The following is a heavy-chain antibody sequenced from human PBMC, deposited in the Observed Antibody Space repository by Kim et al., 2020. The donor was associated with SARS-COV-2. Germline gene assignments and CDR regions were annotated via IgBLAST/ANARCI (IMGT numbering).Heavy chain of an antibody. D-gene: IGHD2-15*01. Sequence: AQKFQGRVTITADESTSTAYMELSSLRSEDTAVYYCARVVVNDYYYGMDVWGQGTTVTVSS. CDR3: ARVVVNDYYYGMDV. V-gene: IGHV1-69*01. J-gene: IGHJ6*02.